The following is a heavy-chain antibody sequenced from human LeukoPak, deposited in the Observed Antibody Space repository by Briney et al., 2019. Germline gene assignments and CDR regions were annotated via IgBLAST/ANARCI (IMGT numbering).Heavy chain of an antibody. V-gene: IGHV4-59*08. CDR3: ARLLRYSNYYYYGMDV. CDR2: IYYSGST. CDR1: GVSISSYY. D-gene: IGHD4-11*01. Sequence: SSETLSLTCTVSGVSISSYYWSWIRQPPGKGLEWIGYIYYSGSTNYNPSLKSRVTISVDTSKNQFSLKLSSVTAADTAVYYCARLLRYSNYYYYGMDVWGQGTTVTVSS. J-gene: IGHJ6*02.